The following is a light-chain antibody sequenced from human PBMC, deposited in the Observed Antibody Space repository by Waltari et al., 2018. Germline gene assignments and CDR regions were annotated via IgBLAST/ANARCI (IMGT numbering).Light chain of an antibody. CDR3: QQDYTTPWT. Sequence: DIQMTQSPSSLSASVGDRVTVTCRASQDINRELSWYQQKPGKAPTLLIYAASSLHTGVSSRFSGSGAGRECTLTINSLQPEDVATYDCQQDYTTPWTFGQGTEVEIK. CDR2: AAS. V-gene: IGKV1-17*01. J-gene: IGKJ1*01. CDR1: QDINRE.